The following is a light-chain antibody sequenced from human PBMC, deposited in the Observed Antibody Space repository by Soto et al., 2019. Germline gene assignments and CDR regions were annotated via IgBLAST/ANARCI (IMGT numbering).Light chain of an antibody. J-gene: IGLJ1*01. CDR1: SSNIGAGYD. Sequence: QAVVTQPPSVSGAPGQRVTISCTGSSSNIGAGYDVHWYQQLPGTAPKLLIYGNSNRPSGVPDRFSGSKSGTSASLAITGLQAEAEADYYCQSYDSSLSGVFGTGTKLTVL. V-gene: IGLV1-40*01. CDR3: QSYDSSLSGV. CDR2: GNS.